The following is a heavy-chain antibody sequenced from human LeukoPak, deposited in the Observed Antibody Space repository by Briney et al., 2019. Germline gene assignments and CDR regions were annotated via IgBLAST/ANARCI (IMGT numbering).Heavy chain of an antibody. CDR1: GGSFSGYY. Sequence: WETLSLTCAVYGGSFSGYYWSWIRQPPGKGLEWIGEINHSGSTNYNPSLKSRVTISVDTSKNQFSLKLGSVTAADTAVYYCARGRYIGSYFDYWGQGTLVTVSS. V-gene: IGHV4-34*01. J-gene: IGHJ4*02. CDR2: INHSGST. CDR3: ARGRYIGSYFDY. D-gene: IGHD1-26*01.